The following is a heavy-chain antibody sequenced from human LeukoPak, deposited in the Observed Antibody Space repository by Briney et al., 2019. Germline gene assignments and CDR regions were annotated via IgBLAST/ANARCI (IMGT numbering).Heavy chain of an antibody. CDR3: ATAGTGLQDWFDP. D-gene: IGHD6-13*01. J-gene: IGHJ5*02. CDR2: IIPILGIA. V-gene: IGHV1-69*02. Sequence: ASVKVFCKASGGTFSSYTISWVRQAPGQGLEWMGRIIPILGIANYAQKFQGRVTITADKSTSTAYMELSSLRSEDTAVYYCATAGTGLQDWFDPWGQGTLVTVSS. CDR1: GGTFSSYT.